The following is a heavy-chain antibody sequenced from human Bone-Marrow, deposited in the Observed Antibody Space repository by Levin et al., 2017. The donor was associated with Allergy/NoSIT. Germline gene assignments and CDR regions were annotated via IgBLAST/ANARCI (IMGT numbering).Heavy chain of an antibody. CDR3: AGISGGWYDF. D-gene: IGHD2/OR15-2a*01. J-gene: IGHJ5*01. V-gene: IGHV3-23*01. Sequence: GGSLRLSCAVSGLTFRSYGMTWVRQAPGKGLEWVSDISASGGSTNYAHAVKGRFTISRDNSKNTLYLQMHNLRPEDTAVYYCAGISGGWYDFWGQGTLVTVSS. CDR1: GLTFRSYG. CDR2: ISASGGST.